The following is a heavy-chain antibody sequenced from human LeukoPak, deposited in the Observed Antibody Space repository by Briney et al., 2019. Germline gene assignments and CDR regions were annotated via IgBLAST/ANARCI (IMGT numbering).Heavy chain of an antibody. CDR3: AKDPTHYRVWDDYDSTVLSY. D-gene: IGHD3-22*01. CDR1: GFTFSSNG. Sequence: SGGSLRLSCVASGFTFSSNGMHWVRQAPGKGLEWAAFIRYDGSNKYYADSVKGRFTISRDNTKNTLYLQMNSLRAADTAVYYCAKDPTHYRVWDDYDSTVLSYWGQGTLVTVSS. V-gene: IGHV3-30*02. J-gene: IGHJ4*02. CDR2: IRYDGSNK.